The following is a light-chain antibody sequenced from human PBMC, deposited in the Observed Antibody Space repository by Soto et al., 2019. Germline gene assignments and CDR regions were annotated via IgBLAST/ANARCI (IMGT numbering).Light chain of an antibody. Sequence: QSALTQPASVSGSPGQSITISCTGTSIEVGGYNYVSWNQQHPGKAPKLIIYEVSNRPSGVSNRFSGSKSGNTASLTISGLQAEDEADYYCSSYTSSSTYVFGTGTKLTVL. CDR2: EVS. J-gene: IGLJ1*01. CDR1: SIEVGGYNY. V-gene: IGLV2-14*01. CDR3: SSYTSSSTYV.